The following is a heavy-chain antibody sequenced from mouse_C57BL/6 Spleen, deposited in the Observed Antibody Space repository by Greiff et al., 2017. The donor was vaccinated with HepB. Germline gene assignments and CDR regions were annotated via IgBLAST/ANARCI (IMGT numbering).Heavy chain of an antibody. CDR2: INPNYGTT. Sequence: VRLKESGPELVKPGASVKISCKASGYSFTDYTMNWVKQSNGKSLEWIGVINPNYGTTSYNQKFKGKATLTVDQSSSTAYMQLNSLTSEDSAVYYCSRGDYGSLPYAMDYWGQGTSVTVSS. V-gene: IGHV1-39*01. D-gene: IGHD1-1*01. CDR3: SRGDYGSLPYAMDY. J-gene: IGHJ4*01. CDR1: GYSFTDYT.